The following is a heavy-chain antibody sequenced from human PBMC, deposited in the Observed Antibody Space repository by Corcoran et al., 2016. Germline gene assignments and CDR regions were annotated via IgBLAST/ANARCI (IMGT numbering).Heavy chain of an antibody. CDR1: GFTFSSYS. Sequence: EVQLVASGGGLVKPGGSLRLSCAASGFTFSSYSMNWVRQAPGTGLEWVSSISSSSSYIYYADSVKGRFTISRDNAKNSLYLQMNSLRAEDTAVYYCAIVAVPADYYYGIDVWGQGTTVTVAS. CDR3: AIVAVPADYYYGIDV. D-gene: IGHD6-19*01. CDR2: ISSSSSYI. V-gene: IGHV3-21*01. J-gene: IGHJ6*02.